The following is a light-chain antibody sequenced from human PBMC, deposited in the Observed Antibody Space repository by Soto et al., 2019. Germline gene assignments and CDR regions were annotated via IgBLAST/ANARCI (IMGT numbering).Light chain of an antibody. Sequence: DIPMTQSPSSLSASVGDRVTITCRASQSISSYLNWYQQKPGKAPKLLIYAASSLQSGVPSRFSGSGSGTDFPLTISSLQPEDFATYYCQQSYCTTWTFGQGTKVEIK. V-gene: IGKV1-39*01. CDR2: AAS. CDR3: QQSYCTTWT. CDR1: QSISSY. J-gene: IGKJ1*01.